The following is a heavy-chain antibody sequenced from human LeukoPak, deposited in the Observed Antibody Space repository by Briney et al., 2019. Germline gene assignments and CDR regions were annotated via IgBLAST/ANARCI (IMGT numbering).Heavy chain of an antibody. D-gene: IGHD5-18*01. J-gene: IGHJ4*02. CDR2: ISYDGSNK. Sequence: QPGGSLRLSCAASGFTFSSYEMNWVRQAPGKGLEWVAVISYDGSNKYYADSVKGRFTISRDNSKNTLYLQMNSLRAEDTAVYYCAREGWPYTAMVMGYFDYWGQGTLVTVSS. CDR1: GFTFSSYE. V-gene: IGHV3-30*04. CDR3: AREGWPYTAMVMGYFDY.